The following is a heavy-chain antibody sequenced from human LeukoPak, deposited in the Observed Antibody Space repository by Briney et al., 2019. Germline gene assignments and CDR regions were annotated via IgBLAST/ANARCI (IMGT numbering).Heavy chain of an antibody. V-gene: IGHV3-33*06. CDR2: IWYDGSDK. J-gene: IGHJ4*02. CDR1: GFTFSSYG. D-gene: IGHD3-22*01. CDR3: AKRGYYYESSGYYYFDY. Sequence: GGSLRLSCAASGFTFSSYGMHWVRQAPGKGLEWVAVIWYDGSDKYYTDSVKGRFTISRDNSESTLYLQMNTLRAEDTALYYCAKRGYYYESSGYYYFDYWGQGSLVTVSS.